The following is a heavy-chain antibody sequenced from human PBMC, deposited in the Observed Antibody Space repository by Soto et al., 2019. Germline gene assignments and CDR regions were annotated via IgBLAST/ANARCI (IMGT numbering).Heavy chain of an antibody. D-gene: IGHD6-13*01. CDR3: ARVFSAGSGWMYYFDF. CDR2: IYYTGAT. J-gene: IGHJ4*02. CDR1: TGSISSGNW. V-gene: IGHV4-4*02. Sequence: QVQLRESGPGLVEASGTLSLTCEVSTGSISSGNWWSWVRQPPGKGREWIGEIYYTGATNYNPSLKSRITMTMDKSKDHFSLSLRSATAADTAVYYCARVFSAGSGWMYYFDFWGQGTLVSVSS.